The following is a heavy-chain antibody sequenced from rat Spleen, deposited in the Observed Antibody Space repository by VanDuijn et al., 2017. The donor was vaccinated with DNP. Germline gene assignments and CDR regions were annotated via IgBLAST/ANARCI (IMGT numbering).Heavy chain of an antibody. CDR3: ARPLNGFDY. D-gene: IGHD3-5*01. CDR2: MSSGGST. Sequence: QVRLRESGPGLLQPSQTLSLTCTVSGFSLTTNSVHWVRQPPGKGLEWIAAMSSGGSTYYNSALKSRLSISKDTSKSQVFLKMNSLQTEDTATYYCARPLNGFDYWGQGVMVTVSS. V-gene: IGHV2S12*01. CDR1: GFSLTTNS. J-gene: IGHJ2*01.